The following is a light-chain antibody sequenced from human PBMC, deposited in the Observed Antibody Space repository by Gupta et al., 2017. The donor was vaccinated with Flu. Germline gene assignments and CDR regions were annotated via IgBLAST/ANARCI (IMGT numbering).Light chain of an antibody. CDR1: QSVLYSSNNKNY. Sequence: GERATINCKSSQSVLYSSNNKNYLAWYQQKPGQSPQLLIYWASTRESGVPDRFSGSGSGTDFTLTISSLQAEDVAVYYCQQYYSTPRTFGQGTKVEIK. CDR2: WAS. J-gene: IGKJ1*01. V-gene: IGKV4-1*01. CDR3: QQYYSTPRT.